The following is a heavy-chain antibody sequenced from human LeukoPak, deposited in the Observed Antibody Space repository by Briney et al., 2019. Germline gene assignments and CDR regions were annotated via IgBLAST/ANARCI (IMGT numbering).Heavy chain of an antibody. J-gene: IGHJ4*02. Sequence: ASVKVSCKASGYTFTSYYMLWVRQAPGQGLEWMGIINPSGGSTSYAQKFQGRVTMTRDMSTSTVYMELSSLRSEDAAVYYCARYRSSTSCYDYWGQGTLVTVSS. V-gene: IGHV1-46*01. CDR2: INPSGGST. D-gene: IGHD2-2*01. CDR3: ARYRSSTSCYDY. CDR1: GYTFTSYY.